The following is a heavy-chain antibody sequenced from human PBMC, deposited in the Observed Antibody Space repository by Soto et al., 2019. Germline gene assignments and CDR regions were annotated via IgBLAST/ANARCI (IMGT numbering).Heavy chain of an antibody. CDR2: IYPGDSDT. D-gene: IGHD5-12*01. V-gene: IGHV5-51*01. CDR3: ARHGLYSGYDFGAHVPYYYGMDV. J-gene: IGHJ6*02. CDR1: GYSFTSYW. Sequence: PGESLKISCKGSGYSFTSYWIGWVRQMPGKGLEWMGIIYPGDSDTRYSPSFQGQVTISADKSISTAYLQWSSLKASDTAMYYCARHGLYSGYDFGAHVPYYYGMDVWGQGTTVTVSS.